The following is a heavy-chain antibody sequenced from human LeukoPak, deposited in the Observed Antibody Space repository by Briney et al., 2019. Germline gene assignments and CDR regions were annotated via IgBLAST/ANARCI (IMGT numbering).Heavy chain of an antibody. CDR3: ARDLPSSGYWYRDAFDI. D-gene: IGHD3-22*01. CDR2: AKQDGSET. J-gene: IGHJ3*02. CDR1: GFTFSNYW. V-gene: IGHV3-7*01. Sequence: GGSLRLSCEGSGFTFSNYWMSWVRQAPGKGLEWVGHAKQDGSETYYVDSVKGRFTVSRDNAKNSLFLQMNSLRVEDTAMYYCARDLPSSGYWYRDAFDIWGRGTMVTVSS.